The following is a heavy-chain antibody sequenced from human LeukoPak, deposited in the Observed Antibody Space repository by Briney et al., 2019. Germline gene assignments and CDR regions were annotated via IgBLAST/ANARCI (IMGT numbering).Heavy chain of an antibody. CDR1: GFTFSSYW. J-gene: IGHJ3*02. D-gene: IGHD1-26*01. V-gene: IGHV3-7*01. CDR3: AKSKRKWELHHAFDI. Sequence: GGSLRLSCAASGFTFSSYWMSWVRQAPGKGLEWVANIKQDGSEKYYVDSVKGRFTISRDNAKNSLYPQMNSLRAEDTAVYYCAKSKRKWELHHAFDIWGQGTMVTVSS. CDR2: IKQDGSEK.